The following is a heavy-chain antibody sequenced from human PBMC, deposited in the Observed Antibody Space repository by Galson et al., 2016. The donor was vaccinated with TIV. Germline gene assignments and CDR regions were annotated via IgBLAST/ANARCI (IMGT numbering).Heavy chain of an antibody. CDR2: IIPLFGEA. CDR1: GDTFSSFV. J-gene: IGHJ6*02. CDR3: AKCRNTAMDTYYYYYGLDV. Sequence: SVKVSCKASGDTFSSFVISWVRQAPGKGLEWMGGIIPLFGEAHYAQKFQGRVTISADESTSTVYMELSGLISGDTAMYYCAKCRNTAMDTYYYYYGLDVWGQGTTVTVSS. V-gene: IGHV1-69*13. D-gene: IGHD5-18*01.